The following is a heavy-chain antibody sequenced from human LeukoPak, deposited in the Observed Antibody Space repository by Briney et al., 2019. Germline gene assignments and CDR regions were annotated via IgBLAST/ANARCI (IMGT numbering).Heavy chain of an antibody. CDR2: INSISSYI. CDR3: ARHCSSTRCYSSAFDM. J-gene: IGHJ3*02. Sequence: GGSLRLSRAASGFTFSSYSMNWVRQAPGKGLEWVSSINSISSYIYHAHSVNGRFTISRYNPKNSLYLQMNSLRAEDTAVYYCARHCSSTRCYSSAFDMWGEGTMVTV. V-gene: IGHV3-21*01. CDR1: GFTFSSYS. D-gene: IGHD2-2*01.